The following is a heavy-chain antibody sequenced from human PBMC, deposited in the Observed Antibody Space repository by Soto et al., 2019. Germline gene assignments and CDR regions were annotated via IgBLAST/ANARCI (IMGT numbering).Heavy chain of an antibody. V-gene: IGHV3-23*01. J-gene: IGHJ2*01. D-gene: IGHD2-21*02. CDR3: AVTPNCGRDCSAASYWYFEI. CDR1: GLTFGNYA. Sequence: EVQLLESGGGLVQPGGSVRLSCAASGLTFGNYAMSWVRQAPGKGLEWVSAISGDSGRTYYADSVKGRFTXSRDNSKXXXXXXXXXXXXXXXXVXYCAVTPNCGRDCSAASYWYFEIWGRGTLVTVSS. CDR2: ISGDSGRT.